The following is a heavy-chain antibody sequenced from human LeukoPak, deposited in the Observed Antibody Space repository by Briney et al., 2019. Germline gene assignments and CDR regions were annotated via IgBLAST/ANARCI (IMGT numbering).Heavy chain of an antibody. CDR2: IYYSGST. V-gene: IGHV4-59*01. CDR1: GGSISTYY. J-gene: IGHJ5*02. D-gene: IGHD1-1*01. Sequence: PSETLSLTCTVSGGSISTYYWSWIRQPPGKGLEWIGYIYYSGSTNYNPSLKSRVTISVDTSKNQFSLKLSSVTAADTAVYYCARDRLQLQSWGQGTLVTVSS. CDR3: ARDRLQLQS.